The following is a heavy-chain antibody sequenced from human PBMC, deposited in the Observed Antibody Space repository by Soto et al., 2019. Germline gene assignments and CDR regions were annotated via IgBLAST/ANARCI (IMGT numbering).Heavy chain of an antibody. J-gene: IGHJ5*01. Sequence: PSETLSLTCTVSGGSISSYYWSWIRQPPGKGLEWIGFIFYSGSTSYNPSLKSRVTISIDTSEYQFSLKLNSVTAADTAVYYCASMIGDPVLSFDSWGQGTLVNVSS. CDR1: GGSISSYY. CDR3: ASMIGDPVLSFDS. V-gene: IGHV4-59*01. D-gene: IGHD3-10*02. CDR2: IFYSGST.